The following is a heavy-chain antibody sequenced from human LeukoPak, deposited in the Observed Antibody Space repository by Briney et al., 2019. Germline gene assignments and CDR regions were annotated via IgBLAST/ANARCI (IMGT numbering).Heavy chain of an antibody. D-gene: IGHD2-15*01. J-gene: IGHJ6*02. CDR1: GDSFSSDSAA. CDR3: ARVGGNYSYGMDV. Sequence: SQTLSLTCAISGDSFSSDSAAWNWVRQSPSRGLEWVGRTYHRSKWYNEYAISVKSRIIINPDTSKNQFSLQLNSVTPEDTAVYYCARVGGNYSYGMDVWGQGTTVTVSS. V-gene: IGHV6-1*01. CDR2: TYHRSKWYN.